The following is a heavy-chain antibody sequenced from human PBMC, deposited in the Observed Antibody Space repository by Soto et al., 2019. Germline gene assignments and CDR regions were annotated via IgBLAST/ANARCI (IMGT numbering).Heavy chain of an antibody. D-gene: IGHD2-15*01. CDR3: AHRPRGFTYFFDY. Sequence: QITLNESGPTLVKPTQTLTLTCTFSGFSLSTRGVGVVWIRQPPGEALEWLALLYWDDDESYSPSLMSRLTITKDASKNQVYLTMTNMEPMDTATYYCAHRPRGFTYFFDYWGQGTLVTVSS. CDR2: LYWDDDE. J-gene: IGHJ4*02. CDR1: GFSLSTRGVG. V-gene: IGHV2-5*02.